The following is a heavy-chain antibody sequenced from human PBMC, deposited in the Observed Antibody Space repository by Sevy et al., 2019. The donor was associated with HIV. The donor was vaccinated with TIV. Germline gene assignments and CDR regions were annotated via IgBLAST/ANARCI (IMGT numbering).Heavy chain of an antibody. CDR3: AREYDILTGYRWFDP. Sequence: GGSLRLSCAASGFTFSDYYMSWIRQAPGKGLEWVSYISSSGSTIYYADSVKGRFTISRDNAKNSLYLQMNSLRAEDTAIYYCAREYDILTGYRWFDPWGQGTLVTVSS. V-gene: IGHV3-11*01. J-gene: IGHJ5*02. CDR1: GFTFSDYY. CDR2: ISSSGSTI. D-gene: IGHD3-9*01.